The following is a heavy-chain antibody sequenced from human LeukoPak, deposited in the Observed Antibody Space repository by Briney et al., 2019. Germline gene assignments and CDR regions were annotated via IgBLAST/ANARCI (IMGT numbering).Heavy chain of an antibody. CDR3: ARVIAARHFDY. CDR1: GFTVSNTY. Sequence: AGGSLRLSCAASGFTVSNTYMSWVRQAPGKGLEWVSLIYSGGSTYYADSVKGRFTISRDNSMNTMLLQMNSLRAEDTAVYYCARVIAARHFDYWGQGTLVTVSS. D-gene: IGHD6-6*01. J-gene: IGHJ4*02. V-gene: IGHV3-66*01. CDR2: IYSGGST.